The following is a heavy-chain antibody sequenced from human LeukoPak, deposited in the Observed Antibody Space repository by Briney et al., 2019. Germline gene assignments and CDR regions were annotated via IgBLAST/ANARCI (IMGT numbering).Heavy chain of an antibody. J-gene: IGHJ5*02. D-gene: IGHD3-22*01. Sequence: ASVKVSCKASGYTFTSHYMHWVRQAPGQGLEWIGLINPSGGSTSYAQKFQGRVTMTRDTSTSTVYMELSSLRSEDTAVYYCARASMIVAGDWFDPWGQGTLVTVSS. CDR1: GYTFTSHY. CDR2: INPSGGST. CDR3: ARASMIVAGDWFDP. V-gene: IGHV1-46*01.